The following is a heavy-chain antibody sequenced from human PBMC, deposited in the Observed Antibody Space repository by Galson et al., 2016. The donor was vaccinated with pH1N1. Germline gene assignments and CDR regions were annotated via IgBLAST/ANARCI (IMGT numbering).Heavy chain of an antibody. CDR2: IYYSGST. CDR3: ARARKITRQTFWATADALHGGSGRFDY. D-gene: IGHD3-10*01. Sequence: ETLSLTCTVSGGSISTSNFYWGWIRQSPGKGLEWIGNIYYSGSTYYNPSLKSRVTISVDTSKKQFSLNLNSVTAADTAVYYCARARKITRQTFWATADALHGGSGRFDYWGQGTLVTVSS. CDR1: GGSISTSNFY. J-gene: IGHJ4*02. V-gene: IGHV4-39*07.